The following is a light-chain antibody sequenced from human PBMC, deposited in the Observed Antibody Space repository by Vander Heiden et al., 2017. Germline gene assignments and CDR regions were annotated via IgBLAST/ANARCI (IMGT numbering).Light chain of an antibody. CDR2: NVS. CDR3: CSYAGSYTGV. V-gene: IGLV2-11*01. CDR1: STDVGGYNY. J-gene: IGLJ2*01. Sequence: QSALTQPRSVSVSPGQSVTISCTGTSTDVGGYNYVSRYQQHPGQAPKLMIYNVSQRPSGVPDRFSGSKSGNTASLTISGLQAEDEADYYCCSYAGSYTGVFGGGTKLTVL.